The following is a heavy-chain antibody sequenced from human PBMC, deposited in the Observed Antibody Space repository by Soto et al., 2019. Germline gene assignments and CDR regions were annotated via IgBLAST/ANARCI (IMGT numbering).Heavy chain of an antibody. J-gene: IGHJ6*02. CDR2: ISGSGGST. Sequence: GSLRLSCAASGFTFSSYAMSWVRQAPGKGLEWVSAISGSGGSTYYADSVKGRFTISRDNSKNTLYLQMNSLRAEDTAVYYCAKKERTTGTYYYYYGMDVWGQGTTVTVSS. CDR3: AKKERTTGTYYYYYGMDV. V-gene: IGHV3-23*01. CDR1: GFTFSSYA. D-gene: IGHD1-1*01.